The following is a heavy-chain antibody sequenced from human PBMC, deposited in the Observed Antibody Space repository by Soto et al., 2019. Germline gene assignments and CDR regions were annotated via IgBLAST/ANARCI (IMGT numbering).Heavy chain of an antibody. V-gene: IGHV1-8*01. J-gene: IGHJ3*02. D-gene: IGHD3-22*01. Sequence: ASVKVYCEAVGSALSCDGGYWLRQSTGQGLEWRGWMNPNSGNTGYAQKFQGRVTMTRNTSISTAYMELSSLRSEDTAVYYCETGYYYDIRAFDIWGQGKTVAVSS. CDR1: GSALSCDG. CDR2: MNPNSGNT. CDR3: ETGYYYDIRAFDI.